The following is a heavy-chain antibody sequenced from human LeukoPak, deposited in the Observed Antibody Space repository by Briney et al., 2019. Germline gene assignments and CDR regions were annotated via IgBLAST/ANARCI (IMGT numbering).Heavy chain of an antibody. CDR3: AIQIRGVVY. D-gene: IGHD3-10*01. J-gene: IGHJ4*02. V-gene: IGHV3-64*02. CDR1: GFTFSSFA. CDR2: IGRDGRST. Sequence: GGSLRLSCAASGFTFSSFAMHWVRQAPGKGLEYVSGIGRDGRSTFYADSVKGRFTISRDNSKNTLYLQMGSLRPEDMAVYYCAIQIRGVVYWGQGTLVTVSS.